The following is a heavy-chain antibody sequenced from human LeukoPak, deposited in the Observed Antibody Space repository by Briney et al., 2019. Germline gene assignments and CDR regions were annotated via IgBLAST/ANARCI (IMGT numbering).Heavy chain of an antibody. CDR1: GGTFSSYT. Sequence: ASVKVSCKASGGTFSSYTISWVRQAPGQGLEWMGGITPIFGTANYAQKFQGRVTITADESTSTAYMELSSLRSEDTAVYYCAREWGHDSSGYFFGYWGQGTLVTVSS. V-gene: IGHV1-69*13. CDR2: ITPIFGTA. CDR3: AREWGHDSSGYFFGY. D-gene: IGHD3-22*01. J-gene: IGHJ4*02.